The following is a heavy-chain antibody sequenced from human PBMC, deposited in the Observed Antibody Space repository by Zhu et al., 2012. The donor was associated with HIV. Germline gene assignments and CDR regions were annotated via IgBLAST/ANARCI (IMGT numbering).Heavy chain of an antibody. CDR3: ARDRPWDSSDYYYYYYMDV. Sequence: QVQLQESGPGLVKPSQTLSLTCTVSGGSISSGDYYWSWIRQPPGKGLEWIGYIYYSGSTYYNPSLKSRVTISVDTSKNQFSLKLSSVTAADTAVYYCARDRPWDSSDYYYYYYMDVWGKGPRSPSP. J-gene: IGHJ6*03. CDR1: GGSISSGDYY. CDR2: IYYSGST. V-gene: IGHV4-30-4*08. D-gene: IGHD3-22*01.